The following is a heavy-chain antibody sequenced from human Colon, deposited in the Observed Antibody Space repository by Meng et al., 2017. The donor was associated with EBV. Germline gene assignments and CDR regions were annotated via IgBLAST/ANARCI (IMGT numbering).Heavy chain of an antibody. V-gene: IGHV3-15*01. Sequence: VRLVGSGGGLVKPGEFLSFSCAAYGFTFTNSHMTWGRQAPGKGLEWVGRIKRASDGGTTDYAAPVKGRFTISRDDSKSTVYLQMNSLKSEDTGVYYCTDVGGDMIWGQGTLVTVSS. CDR2: IKRASDGGTT. J-gene: IGHJ4*02. CDR1: GFTFTNSH. CDR3: TDVGGDMI. D-gene: IGHD3-10*01.